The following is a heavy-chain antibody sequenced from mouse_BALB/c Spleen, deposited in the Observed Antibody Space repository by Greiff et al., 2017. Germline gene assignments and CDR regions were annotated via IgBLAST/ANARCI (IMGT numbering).Heavy chain of an antibody. CDR1: GFTFSDYY. CDR3: ARAMITKAMDY. Sequence: EVNVVESGGGLVKPGGSLKLSCAASGFTFSDYYMYWVRQTPEKRLEWVATISDGGSYTYYPDSVKGRFTISRDNAKNNLYLQMSSLKSEDTAMYYCARAMITKAMDYWGQGTSVTVSS. J-gene: IGHJ4*01. D-gene: IGHD2-4*01. CDR2: ISDGGSYT. V-gene: IGHV5-4*02.